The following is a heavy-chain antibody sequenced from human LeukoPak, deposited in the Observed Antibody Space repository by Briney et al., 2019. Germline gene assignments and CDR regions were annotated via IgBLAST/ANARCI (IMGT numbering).Heavy chain of an antibody. Sequence: GGSLGLSCAASGFSFSDAWMSWVRQAPGKGLEWVGRIKSKADGGTTDYAAPVKGRFTSSRDDSKNTLYLQMSSLKTEDTAVYYCTTDYVVVAATGDYWGQGTLVTVSS. CDR2: IKSKADGGTT. CDR3: TTDYVVVAATGDY. J-gene: IGHJ4*02. D-gene: IGHD2-15*01. V-gene: IGHV3-15*01. CDR1: GFSFSDAW.